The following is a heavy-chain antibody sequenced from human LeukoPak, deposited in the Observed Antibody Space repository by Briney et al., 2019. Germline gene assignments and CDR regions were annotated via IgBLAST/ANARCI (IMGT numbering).Heavy chain of an antibody. CDR1: GFTFSSYG. Sequence: GGSLRLSCAASGFTFSSYGMSWVRQAPGKGLEWVSAISGSGGSTYCADSVKGRFTISRDNAKNSLYLQMNSLRAEDTAVYYCARDQGGVGYWGQGTLVTVSS. V-gene: IGHV3-23*01. CDR3: ARDQGGVGY. CDR2: ISGSGGST. J-gene: IGHJ4*02. D-gene: IGHD3-16*01.